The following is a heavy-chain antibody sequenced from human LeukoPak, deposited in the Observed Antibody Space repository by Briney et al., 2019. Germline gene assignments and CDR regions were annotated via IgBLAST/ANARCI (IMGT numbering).Heavy chain of an antibody. V-gene: IGHV1-69*04. D-gene: IGHD6-13*01. CDR1: GGTFSSYA. J-gene: IGHJ3*02. Sequence: SVKVSCKASGGTFSSYAISWVRQAPGQGLEWMGRIIPILGIANYAQKFQGRVTITADKSTSTAYMELRSLRSDDTAVYYCARSTSTWYDAFDIWGQGTMVTVSS. CDR3: ARSTSTWYDAFDI. CDR2: IIPILGIA.